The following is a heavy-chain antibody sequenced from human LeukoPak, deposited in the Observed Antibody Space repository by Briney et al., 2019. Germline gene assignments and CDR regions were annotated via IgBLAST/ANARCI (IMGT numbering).Heavy chain of an antibody. CDR3: AXXXXXXXXAKNWFDP. CDR1: GGSFSGYY. J-gene: IGHJ5*02. Sequence: SETLSLTCAVYGGSFSGYYWSWIRQPPGKGLEWIGEINHTGITNYNPSLKSRVTISVDTSKNQFSLKVSSVTAADTAVYYCAXXXXXXXXAKNWFDPWGQGTLVTVSS. V-gene: IGHV4-34*01. CDR2: INHTGIT.